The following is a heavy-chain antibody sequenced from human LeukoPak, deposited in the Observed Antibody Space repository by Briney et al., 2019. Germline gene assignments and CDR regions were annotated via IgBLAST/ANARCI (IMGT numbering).Heavy chain of an antibody. CDR3: AREPSMTMIATWRAFDI. Sequence: SVKVSCKASGGTFSSYAISWVRQAPGQGLEWMGGIIPIFGTANYAQKFQGRVTITADESTSTAYMELSSLISEDTAVYYCAREPSMTMIATWRAFDIWGQGTMVTVSS. J-gene: IGHJ3*02. D-gene: IGHD3-22*01. CDR2: IIPIFGTA. CDR1: GGTFSSYA. V-gene: IGHV1-69*01.